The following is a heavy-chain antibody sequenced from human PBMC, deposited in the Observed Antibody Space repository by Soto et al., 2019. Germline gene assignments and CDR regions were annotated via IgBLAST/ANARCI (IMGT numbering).Heavy chain of an antibody. D-gene: IGHD3-22*01. Sequence: GASVKVSCKASGYTFTGYCMHWVRQAPGQGLEWMGWINPNSGGTNYAQKFQGRVTMTRDTSISTAYMELSRLRSDDTAVYYCARDGTYYYDSSGENWGQGTLVTVSS. J-gene: IGHJ4*02. CDR2: INPNSGGT. CDR3: ARDGTYYYDSSGEN. CDR1: GYTFTGYC. V-gene: IGHV1-2*02.